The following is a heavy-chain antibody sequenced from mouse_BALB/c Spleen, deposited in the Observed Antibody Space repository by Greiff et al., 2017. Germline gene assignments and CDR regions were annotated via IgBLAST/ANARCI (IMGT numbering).Heavy chain of an antibody. V-gene: IGHV5-9-4*01. CDR3: ARDDYYGSISWFAY. J-gene: IGHJ3*01. D-gene: IGHD1-1*01. CDR1: GFTFSSYA. Sequence: EVKVVESGGGLVKPGGSLKLSCAASGFTFSSYAMSWVRQSPEKRLEWVAEISSGGSYTYYPDTVTGRFTISRDNAKNTLYLEMSSLRSEDTAMYYCARDDYYGSISWFAYWGQGTLVTVSA. CDR2: ISSGGSYT.